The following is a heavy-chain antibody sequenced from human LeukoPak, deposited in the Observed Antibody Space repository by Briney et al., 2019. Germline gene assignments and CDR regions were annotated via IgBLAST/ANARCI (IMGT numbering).Heavy chain of an antibody. V-gene: IGHV3-9*01. CDR2: ISWNSRSI. D-gene: IGHD3-22*01. CDR1: GFTFHDYG. CDR3: AKDSSSGYYRHLDY. Sequence: GGSLRLSCVASGFTFHDYGIHWVRQAPGKGLEWVSGISWNSRSIGYADSVKGRFTFSRDNAKNSLYLQVNSLRVEDTAFYYCAKDSSSGYYRHLDYWGQGIQVTVSS. J-gene: IGHJ4*02.